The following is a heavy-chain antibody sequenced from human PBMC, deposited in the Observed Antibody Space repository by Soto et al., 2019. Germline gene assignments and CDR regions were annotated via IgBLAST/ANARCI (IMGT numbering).Heavy chain of an antibody. V-gene: IGHV4-30-2*01. CDR3: ARAYSPYYYYGMDV. J-gene: IGHJ6*02. CDR2: IYHSGST. Sequence: SETLSLTCAVSGGSISSGGYYWSWIRQHPGKGLEWIGYIYHSGSTYYNPSLKSRVTISVDRSKNQFSLKLSSVTAADTAVYYCARAYSPYYYYGMDVWGQGTTVTVSS. D-gene: IGHD5-18*01. CDR1: GGSISSGGYY.